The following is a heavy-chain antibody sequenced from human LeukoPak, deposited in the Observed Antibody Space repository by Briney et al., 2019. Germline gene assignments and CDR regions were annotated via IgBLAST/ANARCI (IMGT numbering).Heavy chain of an antibody. CDR1: GGSISSSSYY. D-gene: IGHD3-9*01. Sequence: SETLSLTCTVSGGSISSSSYYWGWIRQPPGKGLEWIGSIYYSGSTYYNPSLKSRVTISVDTSKNQFSLKLSSVTAADTAVYYCARDFTYYDILTGYSNGMDVWGQGTTVTVSS. CDR3: ARDFTYYDILTGYSNGMDV. CDR2: IYYSGST. V-gene: IGHV4-39*07. J-gene: IGHJ6*02.